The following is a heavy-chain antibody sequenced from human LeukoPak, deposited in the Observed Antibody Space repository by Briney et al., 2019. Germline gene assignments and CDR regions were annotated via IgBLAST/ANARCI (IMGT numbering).Heavy chain of an antibody. J-gene: IGHJ4*02. Sequence: GGSLRLSCAASGFTFSSYSMNWVRQAPGKGPEWLSYISGSSTTIYYVDSVKGRFTISRDNAKNSLYLQMNSLRAEDTAVYYCARDSNIAAAGIFDYWGQGTLVTVSS. CDR3: ARDSNIAAAGIFDY. V-gene: IGHV3-48*01. CDR2: ISGSSTTI. CDR1: GFTFSSYS. D-gene: IGHD6-13*01.